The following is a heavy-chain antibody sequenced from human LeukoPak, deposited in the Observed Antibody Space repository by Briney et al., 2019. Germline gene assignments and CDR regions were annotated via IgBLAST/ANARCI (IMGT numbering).Heavy chain of an antibody. CDR2: ISGSGGST. CDR3: AKENYYYDSSGPSHFDY. CDR1: GITFSSYA. D-gene: IGHD3-22*01. Sequence: HPGGSLRLSCAASGITFSSYAMSWVRQAPGKGLEWVSGISGSGGSTDYADSVKGRLTISRDNSKNTLYLQMNSLRAEDTAIYYCAKENYYYDSSGPSHFDYWGQGTLVTVSS. V-gene: IGHV3-23*01. J-gene: IGHJ4*02.